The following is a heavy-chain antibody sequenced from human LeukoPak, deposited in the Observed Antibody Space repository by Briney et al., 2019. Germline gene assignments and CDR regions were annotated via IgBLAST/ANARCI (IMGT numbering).Heavy chain of an antibody. J-gene: IGHJ4*02. Sequence: GGSLRLSCAASGFTFSSYAMHWVRQAPGKGLEWVAVISYDGSNKYYADSVKGRFTISRDNSKNTLYLQMNSLRAEDTAVYYCAIPDRGYSYGSYYFDYWGQGTLVTVSS. D-gene: IGHD5-18*01. CDR1: GFTFSSYA. CDR2: ISYDGSNK. CDR3: AIPDRGYSYGSYYFDY. V-gene: IGHV3-30-3*01.